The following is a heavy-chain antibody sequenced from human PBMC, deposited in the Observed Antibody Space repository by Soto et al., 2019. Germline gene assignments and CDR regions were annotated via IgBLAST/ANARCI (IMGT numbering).Heavy chain of an antibody. D-gene: IGHD3-16*01. CDR1: GFTFSSYG. Sequence: QVQLVESGGGVVQPGRSLRLSCAASGFTFSSYGMHWVRQAPGKGLEWVAVIWYDGSNKYYADSVKGRFTISRDNSKNTLYLQMNSLRAEDTAVYYCARAEELYYDYVKGAFDIWGQGTMVTVSS. J-gene: IGHJ3*02. CDR3: ARAEELYYDYVKGAFDI. V-gene: IGHV3-33*01. CDR2: IWYDGSNK.